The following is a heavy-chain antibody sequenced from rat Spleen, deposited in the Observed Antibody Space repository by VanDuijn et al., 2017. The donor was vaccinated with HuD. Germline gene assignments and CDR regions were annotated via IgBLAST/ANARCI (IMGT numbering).Heavy chain of an antibody. V-gene: IGHV2-15*01. J-gene: IGHJ2*01. CDR3: SGGDGGFDY. CDR2: IWSGGST. CDR1: GFSLSNYG. Sequence: QVLLQESGPGLVQPSQTLSLTCTVSGFSLSNYGVIWVRQPPGKGLEWMGIIWSGGSTDYNSALKSRLSISRDTSKSQVYLKMNSLQTDDTAIYFCSGGDGGFDYWGQGVMVTVSS.